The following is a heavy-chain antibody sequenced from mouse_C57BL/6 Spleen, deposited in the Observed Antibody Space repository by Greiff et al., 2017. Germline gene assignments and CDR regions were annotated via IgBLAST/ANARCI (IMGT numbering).Heavy chain of an antibody. CDR1: GYSITSGYY. D-gene: IGHD1-1*01. CDR2: ISYDGSN. CDR3: ARDPVVARAMDY. Sequence: EVQLQQSGPGLVKPSQSLSLTCSVTGYSITSGYYWNWIRQFPGNKLEWMGYISYDGSNNYNPSVKNRISITRDTSKNQLFLKLNSVTTEDTATYYCARDPVVARAMDYWGQGTSVTVSS. V-gene: IGHV3-6*01. J-gene: IGHJ4*01.